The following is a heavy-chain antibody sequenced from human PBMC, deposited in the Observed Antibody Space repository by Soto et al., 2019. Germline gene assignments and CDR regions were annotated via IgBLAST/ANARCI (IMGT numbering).Heavy chain of an antibody. CDR3: ARCLGPYYHILTGYFHYYDYGMDV. D-gene: IGHD3-9*01. V-gene: IGHV1-18*01. J-gene: IGHJ6*02. CDR2: ISAYNGNT. Sequence: ASVKVSCKASGYTFTSYGISWVRQAPGQGLEWMGWISAYNGNTKYAQKLQGRVTMTTDTSTSTAYMELSSLRSEDTAVYYCARCLGPYYHILTGYFHYYDYGMDVWGQG. CDR1: GYTFTSYG.